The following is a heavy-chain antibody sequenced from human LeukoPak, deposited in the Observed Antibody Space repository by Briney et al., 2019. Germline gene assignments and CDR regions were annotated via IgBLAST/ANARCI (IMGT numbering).Heavy chain of an antibody. D-gene: IGHD5-24*01. V-gene: IGHV5-51*01. CDR3: ARHAVRDGYNRHNDY. CDR2: IYPGDSDT. J-gene: IGHJ4*02. Sequence: GESLKISCKGSGYSFTSHWIAWVRQMPGRGLEWMGIIYPGDSDTRYSPSFQGQVTISADKSISTAYLQWNSLKASDTAMYYCARHAVRDGYNRHNDYWGQGTLVTVSS. CDR1: GYSFTSHW.